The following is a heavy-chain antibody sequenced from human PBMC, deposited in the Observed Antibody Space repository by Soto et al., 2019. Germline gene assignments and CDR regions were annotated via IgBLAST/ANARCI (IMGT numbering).Heavy chain of an antibody. D-gene: IGHD1-26*01. CDR3: ARWVGGSMSANSGKYDS. V-gene: IGHV3-30*03. J-gene: IGHJ5*01. CDR2: VSYDGSQK. Sequence: QVQLVESGGGVVQPGTSLRLTCAGSGFTFSRNGMHGVRQAPGKGLEWVALVSYDGSQKYYVDSVKGRFTISRDNSENTLYLQMNSLRPEDTAVYYCARWVGGSMSANSGKYDSWGQGTLVTVSS. CDR1: GFTFSRNG.